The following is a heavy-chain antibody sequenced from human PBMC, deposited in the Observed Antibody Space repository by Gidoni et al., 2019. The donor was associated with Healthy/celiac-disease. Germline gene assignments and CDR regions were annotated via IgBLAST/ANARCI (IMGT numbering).Heavy chain of an antibody. Sequence: TFSSYGMHWVRQAPGKGLEWVAVIWYDGSNKYYADSVKGRFTISRDNSKNTLYLQMNSLSAEDTAVYYCAREGDWYYVPRGMDVWGQGTTVTVSS. D-gene: IGHD1-7*01. CDR1: TFSSYG. V-gene: IGHV3-33*01. CDR3: AREGDWYYVPRGMDV. J-gene: IGHJ6*02. CDR2: IWYDGSNK.